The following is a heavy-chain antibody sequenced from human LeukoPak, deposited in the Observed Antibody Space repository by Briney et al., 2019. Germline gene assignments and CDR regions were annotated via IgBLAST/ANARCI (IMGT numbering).Heavy chain of an antibody. J-gene: IGHJ4*02. V-gene: IGHV3-23*01. CDR1: GFTFSNYG. Sequence: SGGSLRLSCAASGFTFSNYGMSWVRQAPGKGLEWVSTLSASGGTTYYADSVKGRFIISRDNSKNTLYLQMNSLRAEDTAVYYCAKYNWNDLIDYFDYWGQGTLVTVSS. CDR3: AKYNWNDLIDYFDY. D-gene: IGHD1-1*01. CDR2: LSASGGTT.